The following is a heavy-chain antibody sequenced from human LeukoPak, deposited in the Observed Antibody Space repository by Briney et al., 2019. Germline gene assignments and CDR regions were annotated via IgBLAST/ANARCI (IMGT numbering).Heavy chain of an antibody. CDR1: GGSISSSSYY. CDR3: ASPKDIVVVPAAILDDAFDI. D-gene: IGHD2-2*02. V-gene: IGHV4-39*01. Sequence: SETLSLTCTVSGGSISSSSYYWGWIRQPPGKGLEWIGSIHYSGSTYYNPSLKSRVTISVDTSKNQFSLKLSSVTAADTAVYYCASPKDIVVVPAAILDDAFDIWGQGTMVTVSS. J-gene: IGHJ3*02. CDR2: IHYSGST.